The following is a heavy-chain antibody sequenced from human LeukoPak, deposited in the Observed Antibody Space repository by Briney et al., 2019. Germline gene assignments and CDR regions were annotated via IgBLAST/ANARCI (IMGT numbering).Heavy chain of an antibody. Sequence: ASVKVSCKASGGTFSSYAISWVRQAPGQGLEWMGRIIPILGIANYAQKFQGRVTITADKSTSTGYMELSSLRSEDTAVYYCARGAGYDFPPYYYYGMDVWGQGTTVTVSS. V-gene: IGHV1-69*04. CDR1: GGTFSSYA. D-gene: IGHD5-12*01. CDR2: IIPILGIA. J-gene: IGHJ6*02. CDR3: ARGAGYDFPPYYYYGMDV.